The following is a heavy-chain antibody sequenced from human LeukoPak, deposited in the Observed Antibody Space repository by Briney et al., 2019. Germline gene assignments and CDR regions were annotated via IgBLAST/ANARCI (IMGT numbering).Heavy chain of an antibody. CDR3: ARRGGFGLFGWFDP. CDR1: GFTFSSYG. Sequence: GRSLRLSCAASGFTFSSYGMHWVRQAPGKGLEWVAVIWYDGSNKYYADSVKGRFTISRDNSKNTLYLQMNSLRAEDTAVYYCARRGGFGLFGWFDPWGQGTLVTVSS. D-gene: IGHD3-10*01. CDR2: IWYDGSNK. V-gene: IGHV3-33*01. J-gene: IGHJ5*02.